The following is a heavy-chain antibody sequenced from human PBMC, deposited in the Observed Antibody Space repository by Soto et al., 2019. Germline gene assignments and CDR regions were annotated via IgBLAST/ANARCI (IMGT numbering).Heavy chain of an antibody. D-gene: IGHD6-6*01. CDR3: ARGGIAARLGPPVFDY. V-gene: IGHV1-8*01. CDR2: RNPNSGNT. Sequence: QVQLVQSGAEVKKPGASVKVSCKASGYTFTSYDINWVRQATGQGLEWMGWRNPNSGNTGYAQKFQGRVTMTRNTSISTAYMELSSLRSEATAVYYCARGGIAARLGPPVFDYWGQGTLVTVSS. J-gene: IGHJ4*02. CDR1: GYTFTSYD.